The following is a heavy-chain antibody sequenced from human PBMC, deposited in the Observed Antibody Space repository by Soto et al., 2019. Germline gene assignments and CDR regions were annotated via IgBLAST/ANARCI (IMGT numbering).Heavy chain of an antibody. CDR2: INHSGST. CDR3: ARVDYGPYYYYYMDV. V-gene: IGHV4-34*01. CDR1: GGSFSGYY. Sequence: SETLSLTCAVYGGSFSGYYWSWIRQPPGKGLEWIGEINHSGSTNYNPSLKSRVTISVDTSKNQFSLKLSSVTAADTAVYYCARVDYGPYYYYYMDVWGKGTTVTVSS. J-gene: IGHJ6*03. D-gene: IGHD4-17*01.